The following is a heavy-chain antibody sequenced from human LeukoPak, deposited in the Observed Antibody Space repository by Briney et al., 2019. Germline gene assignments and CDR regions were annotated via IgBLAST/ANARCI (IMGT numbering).Heavy chain of an antibody. CDR2: INHSGST. V-gene: IGHV4-34*01. D-gene: IGHD3-16*02. J-gene: IGHJ4*02. Sequence: SETLSLTCAVYGGAFSGYYWSWIRQPPGKGLEWIGEINHSGSTNYNPSLKSRVTISVDTSKNQFSLKLSSVTAADTAVYYCARAEIKLYNQRRYYFDYWGQGTLVTVSS. CDR1: GGAFSGYY. CDR3: ARAEIKLYNQRRYYFDY.